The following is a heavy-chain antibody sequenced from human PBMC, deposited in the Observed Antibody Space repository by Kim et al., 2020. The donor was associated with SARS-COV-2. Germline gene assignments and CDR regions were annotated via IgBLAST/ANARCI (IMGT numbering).Heavy chain of an antibody. CDR1: GFTFSRYA. Sequence: GGSLRLSCAASGFTFSRYAMHWVRQAPGKGLEWVAVISYDGNKKYYVDSVKGRFTVSRDNSKDTLHLQMNSLRAEDTAVYYCARDTLRYSDWSYYYYYGMDVWGQGPTVTVSS. CDR2: ISYDGNKK. J-gene: IGHJ6*02. V-gene: IGHV3-30*03. D-gene: IGHD3-9*01. CDR3: ARDTLRYSDWSYYYYYGMDV.